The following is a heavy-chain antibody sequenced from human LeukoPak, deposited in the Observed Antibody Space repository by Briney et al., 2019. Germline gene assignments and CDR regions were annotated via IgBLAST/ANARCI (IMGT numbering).Heavy chain of an antibody. Sequence: GGSLRLSCAASGFTFSSYWMSWVRQAPGKGLEWVATIKQDGSQKYYVDSVKGRFTISRDNAKSSLYLQMNALRAEDTAVYASPPLGYCDSTSCRFYYWGQGTPFTVSS. CDR2: IKQDGSQK. D-gene: IGHD2-2*03. J-gene: IGHJ4*02. CDR1: GFTFSSYW. CDR3: PPLGYCDSTSCRFYY. V-gene: IGHV3-7*01.